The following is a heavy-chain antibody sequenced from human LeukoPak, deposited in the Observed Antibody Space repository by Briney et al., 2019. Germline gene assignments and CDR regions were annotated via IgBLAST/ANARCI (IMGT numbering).Heavy chain of an antibody. V-gene: IGHV1-46*01. J-gene: IGHJ6*02. CDR2: INPSGGST. D-gene: IGHD6-19*01. Sequence: ASVKVSCKASGYTFTSYYMHWVRQAPGQGLEWMGIINPSGGSTRYAQKFQGRVTMTRNTSISTAYMELSSLRSEDTAVYYCARGLGSGWYYYYYGMDVWGQGTTVTVSS. CDR3: ARGLGSGWYYYYYGMDV. CDR1: GYTFTSYY.